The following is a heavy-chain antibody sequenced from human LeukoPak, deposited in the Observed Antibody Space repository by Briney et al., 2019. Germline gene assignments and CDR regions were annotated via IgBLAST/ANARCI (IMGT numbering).Heavy chain of an antibody. V-gene: IGHV5-51*01. CDR1: GYSFTSYW. J-gene: IGHJ4*02. CDR3: ASSVEVAGGRCFDY. CDR2: IYPGDSDT. D-gene: IGHD6-19*01. Sequence: GESLKISCKGSGYSFTSYWIGWVRQMPGKGLEWMGIIYPGDSDTRYGPSFQGQVTISVDKSISTAYLQWSSLEASDTAMYYCASSVEVAGGRCFDYWGQGTLVTVSS.